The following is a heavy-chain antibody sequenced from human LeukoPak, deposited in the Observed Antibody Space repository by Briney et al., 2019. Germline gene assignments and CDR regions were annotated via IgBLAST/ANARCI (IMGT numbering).Heavy chain of an antibody. Sequence: KPSETLSLTCAVYGGSFSGYYWNWIRQPPGKGLEWIGEINHSGSSNYNPSLKSRVTISVDMSENQFSLKLSSVTAADTAVYYCARDAWSSGYYSPAVGGDFDYWGQGTLVTVSS. CDR1: GGSFSGYY. J-gene: IGHJ4*02. CDR3: ARDAWSSGYYSPAVGGDFDY. V-gene: IGHV4-34*01. D-gene: IGHD3-22*01. CDR2: INHSGSS.